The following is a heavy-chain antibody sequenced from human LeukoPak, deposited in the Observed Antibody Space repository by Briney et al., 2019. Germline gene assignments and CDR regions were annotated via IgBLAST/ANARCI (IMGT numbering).Heavy chain of an antibody. D-gene: IGHD3-9*01. CDR1: GYSFTSHY. V-gene: IGHV1-46*01. CDR3: ARGNHLTGYRYWYFDL. J-gene: IGHJ2*01. Sequence: ASVKASCKASGYSFTSHYMHWVRQAPGQGLEWMGIINPSGGSTSYAQKFQGRVTMTRDMSTSTVYMELSSLRSEDTAVYYCARGNHLTGYRYWYFDLWGRGTLVTVSS. CDR2: INPSGGST.